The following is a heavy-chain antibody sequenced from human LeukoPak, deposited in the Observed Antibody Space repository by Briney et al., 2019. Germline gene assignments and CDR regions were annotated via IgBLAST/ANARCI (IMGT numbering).Heavy chain of an antibody. CDR2: IIPIFGTA. Sequence: SVKVSCKASGGTFCSYAISWVRQAPGQGLEWMGGIIPIFGTANYAQKFQGRVTITTDESTSTAYMELGSLRSEDTAVYYCARPQFWSGYQNWFDPWGQGTLVTVSS. CDR3: ARPQFWSGYQNWFDP. D-gene: IGHD3-3*01. J-gene: IGHJ5*02. CDR1: GGTFCSYA. V-gene: IGHV1-69*05.